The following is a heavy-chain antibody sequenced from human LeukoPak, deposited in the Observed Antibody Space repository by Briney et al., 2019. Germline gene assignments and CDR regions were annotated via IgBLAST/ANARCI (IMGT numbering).Heavy chain of an antibody. Sequence: TGGSLRLACAASGSTFSYYWMHWVRQAPGKGLVWVSRINHDGSSTTYADSVKGRFTISRDNAKNTLYLQMNSLRAEDTAVYYCARAPYTTGRGYYFDYWGQGTLVTVSS. CDR2: INHDGSST. V-gene: IGHV3-74*01. CDR1: GSTFSYYW. CDR3: ARAPYTTGRGYYFDY. J-gene: IGHJ4*02. D-gene: IGHD1-1*01.